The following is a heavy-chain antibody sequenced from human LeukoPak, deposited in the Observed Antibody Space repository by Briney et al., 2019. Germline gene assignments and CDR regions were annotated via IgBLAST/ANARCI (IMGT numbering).Heavy chain of an antibody. CDR1: GFTFSSYS. CDR2: ITASSTYI. CDR3: MRGSNWFGP. Sequence: SGGSLRLSCAASGFTFSSYSMKWVRQAPGKGLEWVSSITASSTYIYYADSVKGRFTISRDDAKNSVYLQMNSLRVEDTAVYYCMRGSNWFGPWGQGTLVTVPS. V-gene: IGHV3-21*01. D-gene: IGHD1-14*01. J-gene: IGHJ5*02.